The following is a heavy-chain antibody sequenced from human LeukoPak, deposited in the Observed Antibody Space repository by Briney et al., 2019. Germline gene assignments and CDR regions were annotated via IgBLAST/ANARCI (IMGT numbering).Heavy chain of an antibody. V-gene: IGHV3-23*01. CDR2: ISGSSGST. CDR1: RFTISSYA. J-gene: IGHJ4*02. D-gene: IGHD1-26*01. Sequence: GGSLRLSCAASRFTISSYAMSWVRQAPGKGLEWVSGISGSSGSTYYADSVKGRFTISGDNSKNTLYLQMNSLRAEDTSVYYCARSPGILGTNYFDYWGQGTLVTVSS. CDR3: ARSPGILGTNYFDY.